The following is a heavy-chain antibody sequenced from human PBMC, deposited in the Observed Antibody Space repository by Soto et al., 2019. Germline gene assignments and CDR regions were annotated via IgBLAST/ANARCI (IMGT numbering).Heavy chain of an antibody. D-gene: IGHD4-17*01. CDR2: ISYDGSNK. CDR3: AKDRRDTVTTDLFDY. J-gene: IGHJ4*02. V-gene: IGHV3-30*18. Sequence: GGSLRLSCAASGFTFSSYGMHWVRQAPGKGLEWVAVISYDGSNKYYADSVKGRFTISRDNSKNTLYLQMNSLRAEDTAVYYCAKDRRDTVTTDLFDYWGQGTLVTVSS. CDR1: GFTFSSYG.